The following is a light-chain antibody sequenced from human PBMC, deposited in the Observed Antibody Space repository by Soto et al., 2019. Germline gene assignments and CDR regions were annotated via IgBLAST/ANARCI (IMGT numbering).Light chain of an antibody. J-gene: IGKJ1*01. Sequence: DIVMTQSPDSLAVSLGERATINCKSSQSVLYSSNNKNYLAWYQQKPGQPPKLLIYWASTRESGVPDRFSGSGSGTDFTLTISSLQAEDVAVYYFQQYYRTPPTFGQGTKGEIK. CDR3: QQYYRTPPT. CDR1: QSVLYSSNNKNY. CDR2: WAS. V-gene: IGKV4-1*01.